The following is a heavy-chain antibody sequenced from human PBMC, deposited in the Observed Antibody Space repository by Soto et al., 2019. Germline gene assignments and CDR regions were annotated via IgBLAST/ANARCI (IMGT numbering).Heavy chain of an antibody. J-gene: IGHJ5*02. D-gene: IGHD2-2*01. CDR2: IYYGGST. Sequence: QLQLQESGPGLVKPSETLSLTCTVSGGSISRDNYYWGWIRQPPGKGLEWIGSIYYGGSTYYNPSLKSRVTISVDTSKNQFSLKLSSVTAADTALYYCARTFTTTWQPNWFDPWGQGTLVTVSS. V-gene: IGHV4-39*01. CDR3: ARTFTTTWQPNWFDP. CDR1: GGSISRDNYY.